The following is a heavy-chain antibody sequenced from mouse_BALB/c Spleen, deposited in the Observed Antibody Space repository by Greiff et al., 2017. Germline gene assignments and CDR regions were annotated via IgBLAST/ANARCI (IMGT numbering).Heavy chain of an antibody. J-gene: IGHJ3*01. CDR3: ASSAWFAY. CDR2: ITYSSNI. CDR1: GYSITSDYA. Sequence: DVQLQESGPGLVKPSQSLSLTCTVTGYSITSDYAWNWIRQFPGNKLEWMGYITYSSNITYNPSLKSRISITRDTSKNQFFLQLNSVTTEDTATYYCASSAWFAYWGQGTLVTVSA. V-gene: IGHV3-2*02.